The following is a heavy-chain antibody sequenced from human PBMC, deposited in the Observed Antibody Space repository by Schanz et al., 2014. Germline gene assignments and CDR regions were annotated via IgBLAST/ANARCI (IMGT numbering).Heavy chain of an antibody. Sequence: QVQLVESGGGVVQPGRSLRLSCAASGFTFRSYGMHWVRQAPGKGLEWVALISYDGSSKNHADSVQGRFTISRDNSKNALYLQMNSLKTADTAVYYCTTQQLGSHYLYGMDVWGRGTTVTVSP. D-gene: IGHD6-13*01. CDR3: TTQQLGSHYLYGMDV. J-gene: IGHJ6*01. CDR2: ISYDGSSK. CDR1: GFTFRSYG. V-gene: IGHV3-33*01.